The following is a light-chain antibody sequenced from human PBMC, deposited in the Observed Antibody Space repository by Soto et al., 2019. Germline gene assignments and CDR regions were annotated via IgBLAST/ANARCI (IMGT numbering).Light chain of an antibody. J-gene: IGLJ1*01. CDR3: CSYAGRTLYV. CDR1: SSDVGGYDY. Sequence: QSVLAQPASVSGSPGQSITISCTGTSSDVGGYDYVSWYQQRPGKAPKLLIHEVTKRPSGVPDRFSGSKSGNTASLAVSGLQAEDEAEYYCCSYAGRTLYVFXTGTKVTVL. V-gene: IGLV2-8*01. CDR2: EVT.